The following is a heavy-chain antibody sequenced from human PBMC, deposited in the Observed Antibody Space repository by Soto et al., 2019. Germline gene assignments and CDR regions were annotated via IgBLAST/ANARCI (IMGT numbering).Heavy chain of an antibody. V-gene: IGHV4-39*01. CDR3: ARLRGRGGGYSSGWPIDY. D-gene: IGHD6-19*01. CDR2: IYYSGST. J-gene: IGHJ4*02. CDR1: GGSISSSSYY. Sequence: QLQLQESGPGLVKPSETLSLTCTVSGGSISSSSYYWGWIRQPPGKGLEWIGSIYYSGSTYYNPSLKSRVTISVDTSKNQFSLQLSSVTAADTAVYYCARLRGRGGGYSSGWPIDYWGQGTLVTVSS.